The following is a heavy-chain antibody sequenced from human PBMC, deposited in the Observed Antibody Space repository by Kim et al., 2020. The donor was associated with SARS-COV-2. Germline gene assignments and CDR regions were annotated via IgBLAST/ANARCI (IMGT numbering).Heavy chain of an antibody. CDR3: ARDAGSLGNSYGDY. D-gene: IGHD5-18*01. Sequence: GGSLRLSCEASGFTFSTYAIHWVRQTPGKGLEWVATISYDGGTKHYADSVKGRFAISRDDSKSTLYLQMSSLRAEDTAVYYCARDAGSLGNSYGDYWGQGSLVTVSS. CDR2: ISYDGGTK. CDR1: GFTFSTYA. J-gene: IGHJ4*02. V-gene: IGHV3-30*09.